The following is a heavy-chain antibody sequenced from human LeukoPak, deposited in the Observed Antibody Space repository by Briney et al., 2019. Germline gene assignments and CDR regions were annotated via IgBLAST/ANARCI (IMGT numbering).Heavy chain of an antibody. CDR1: GGSISSSSYY. J-gene: IGHJ3*02. Sequence: PSETLSLTCTVSGGSISSSSYYWGWIRQPPGKGLEWIGSIYYSGSTYYNPSLKSRVTISVDTSKNQFSLKLSSVTAADTAVYYCASAYYYDSSGYSLTAAFDIWGQGTMVTVSS. CDR2: IYYSGST. CDR3: ASAYYYDSSGYSLTAAFDI. V-gene: IGHV4-39*01. D-gene: IGHD3-22*01.